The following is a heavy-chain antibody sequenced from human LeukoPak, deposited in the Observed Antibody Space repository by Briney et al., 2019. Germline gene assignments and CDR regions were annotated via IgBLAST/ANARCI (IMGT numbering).Heavy chain of an antibody. CDR1: GGSISSSSYY. J-gene: IGHJ4*02. V-gene: IGHV4-39*01. Sequence: SETLSLTCTVSGGSISSSSYYWGWIRQPPGKGLEWIGSIYYSGSTYYNPSLKSRATISVDTSKNQFSLKLSSVTAADTTVYYCATHSQCSSTSCSYYDILTGYSFDYWGQGTLVTVSS. CDR2: IYYSGST. D-gene: IGHD3-9*01. CDR3: ATHSQCSSTSCSYYDILTGYSFDY.